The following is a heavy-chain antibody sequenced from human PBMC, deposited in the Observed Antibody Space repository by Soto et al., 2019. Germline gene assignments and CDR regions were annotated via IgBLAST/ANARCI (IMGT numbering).Heavy chain of an antibody. CDR3: ARAPIAVAGTYFDY. J-gene: IGHJ4*02. V-gene: IGHV3-33*01. CDR2: IWYDGSNK. CDR1: GFTFSSYG. Sequence: GGSLRLSCAASGFTFSSYGMHWVRQAPGKGLEWVAVIWYDGSNKYYADSVKGRFTISRDNSKNTLYLQMNSLRAEDTAVYYCARAPIAVAGTYFDYWGQGTLVTVSS. D-gene: IGHD6-19*01.